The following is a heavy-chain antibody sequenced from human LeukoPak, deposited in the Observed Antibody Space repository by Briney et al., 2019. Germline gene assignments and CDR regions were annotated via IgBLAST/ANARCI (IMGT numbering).Heavy chain of an antibody. V-gene: IGHV3-33*01. J-gene: IGHJ5*02. CDR2: IWYDGSNK. Sequence: PGRSLRLSCAASGFTFSGYGMHWVRQPPGKGLEWVAVIWYDGSNKYYADSVKGRFTISRDNSKNTLYLQMNSLRAEDTAVYYCARDLIDDYWRAGYNWFDPWGQGTLVTVSS. CDR3: ARDLIDDYWRAGYNWFDP. CDR1: GFTFSGYG. D-gene: IGHD4-11*01.